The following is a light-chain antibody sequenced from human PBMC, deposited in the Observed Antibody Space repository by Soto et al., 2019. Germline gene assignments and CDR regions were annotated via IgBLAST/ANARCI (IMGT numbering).Light chain of an antibody. CDR2: SNN. J-gene: IGLJ1*01. V-gene: IGLV1-40*01. CDR1: SSNIGAGYD. CDR3: QSYDSSLSGSYV. Sequence: QSVLTKRPSVSGAPGQRVTISCTGSSSNIGAGYDVHWYQRLPGTAPKVLIYSNNNRPSGVPDRFSGSKSGTSASLAITGLQAEDEADYYCQSYDSSLSGSYVFGTGTKLTVL.